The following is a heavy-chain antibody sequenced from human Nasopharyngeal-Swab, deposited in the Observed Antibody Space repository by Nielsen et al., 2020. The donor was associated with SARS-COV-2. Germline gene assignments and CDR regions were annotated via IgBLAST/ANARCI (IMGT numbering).Heavy chain of an antibody. CDR1: GGSISSGYS. Sequence: SETLSLTCTVSGGSISSGYSWSWIRQPPGKGLEWIGYIYYSGSTFYNPAPKSRVTISVDTYKNQFSLELSSVTAADTAVYYCARAPPADGSGTPYMDVWGKGTTVTVSS. CDR3: ARAPPADGSGTPYMDV. D-gene: IGHD3-10*01. CDR2: IYYSGST. J-gene: IGHJ6*03. V-gene: IGHV4-31*03.